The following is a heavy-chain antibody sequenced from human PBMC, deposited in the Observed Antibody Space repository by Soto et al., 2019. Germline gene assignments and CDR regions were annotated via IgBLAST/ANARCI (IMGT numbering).Heavy chain of an antibody. CDR1: GGSFSGYY. CDR2: INHSGST. D-gene: IGHD1-7*01. J-gene: IGHJ5*02. CDR3: ARGGWNYNWFDP. Sequence: SETLSLTCAVYGGSFSGYYWSWIRQPPGKGLEWIGEINHSGSTNYNPSLKSRVTISVDTSKNQFSLKLSSVTAADTAVYYCARGGWNYNWFDPWGQGTLVTVSS. V-gene: IGHV4-34*01.